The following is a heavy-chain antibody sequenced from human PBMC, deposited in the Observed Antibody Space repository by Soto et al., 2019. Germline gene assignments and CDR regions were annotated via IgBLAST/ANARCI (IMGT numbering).Heavy chain of an antibody. D-gene: IGHD2-2*01. CDR2: ISAYNGNT. V-gene: IGHV1-18*04. CDR3: ARAPYGSSTRCPNWFDS. Sequence: GASVKVSCKASGYTFTSYGISWVRQAPGQGLEWMGWISAYNGNTNYAQKLQGRVTMTTDTSTSTAYMELRSLRSDDTAVYYCARAPYGSSTRCPNWFDSWRQGTRVTVSS. J-gene: IGHJ5*01. CDR1: GYTFTSYG.